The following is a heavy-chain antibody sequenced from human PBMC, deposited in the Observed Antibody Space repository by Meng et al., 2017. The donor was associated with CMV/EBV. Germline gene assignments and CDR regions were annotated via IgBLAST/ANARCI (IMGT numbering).Heavy chain of an antibody. Sequence: QAQLVQPADEVKKTGSSVKVSCKPSGGTFSTFAISWVRQAPGAGLEWMGGIIPVFETANYAERFQDRVTITADDSTTTAYMELSSLRADDTALYFCARGGDSWYSDYWGQGTLVTVSS. J-gene: IGHJ4*02. CDR3: ARGGDSWYSDY. CDR1: GGTFSTFA. V-gene: IGHV1-69*12. CDR2: IIPVFETA. D-gene: IGHD1-26*01.